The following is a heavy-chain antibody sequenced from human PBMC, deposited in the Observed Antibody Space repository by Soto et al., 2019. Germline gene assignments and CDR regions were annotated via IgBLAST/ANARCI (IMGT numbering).Heavy chain of an antibody. CDR3: ARDGEYCSSTSCYGGVYYGMDV. CDR1: GFTFSSYW. V-gene: IGHV3-7*05. D-gene: IGHD2-2*01. J-gene: IGHJ6*02. Sequence: EVQLVESGGGLVQPGGSLRLSCAASGFTFSSYWMSWVRQAPGKGLEWVANIKQDGSEKYYVDSVKGRFTISRDNAKNARDLQMNSLRAEDTAVYYCARDGEYCSSTSCYGGVYYGMDVWGQGTTVTVSS. CDR2: IKQDGSEK.